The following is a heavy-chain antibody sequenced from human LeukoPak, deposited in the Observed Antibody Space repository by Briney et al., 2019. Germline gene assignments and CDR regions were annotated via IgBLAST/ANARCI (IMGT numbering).Heavy chain of an antibody. V-gene: IGHV4-59*12. CDR2: IYYSGST. CDR1: GGSISSYY. D-gene: IGHD3-10*01. Sequence: SETLSLTCTVSGGSISSYYWSWIQQPPGKGLEWIGYIYYSGSTNYNPSLKSRVTISVDTSKNQFSLKLSSVTAADTAVYYCARAASYKQFGELPFDYWGQGTLVTVSS. CDR3: ARAASYKQFGELPFDY. J-gene: IGHJ4*02.